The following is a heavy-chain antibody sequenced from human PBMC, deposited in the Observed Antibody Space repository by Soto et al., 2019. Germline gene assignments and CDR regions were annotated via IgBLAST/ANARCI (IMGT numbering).Heavy chain of an antibody. J-gene: IGHJ6*02. CDR2: IYYSGST. D-gene: IGHD5-12*01. V-gene: IGHV4-31*03. CDR3: AASCVACGGFNYYGMDV. CDR1: GGSISSGGYY. Sequence: QVQLQESGPGLVKPSQTLSLTCTVSGGSISSGGYYWSWIRQHPGKGLEWIGYIYYSGSTYYNPSLKSRVTISVDTSKNQFSLKLSSVTAADTAGYYCAASCVACGGFNYYGMDVWAKGPRSPSP.